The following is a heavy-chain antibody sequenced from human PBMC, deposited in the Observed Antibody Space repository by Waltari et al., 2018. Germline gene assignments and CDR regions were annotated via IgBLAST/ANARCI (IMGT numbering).Heavy chain of an antibody. CDR3: ARNYRDY. CDR1: GFTFGNYW. CDR2: ISGDGRIT. D-gene: IGHD3-16*02. Sequence: EVQLVESGGGLVQPGGSLSLSCAASGFTFGNYWLHWVRQVPGKGLVWVSRISGDGRITHYADSVKGRFTISRDNAENTLYLQMNSLTVEDTAVYYCARNYRDYWGQGTLVTVSS. V-gene: IGHV3-74*01. J-gene: IGHJ4*02.